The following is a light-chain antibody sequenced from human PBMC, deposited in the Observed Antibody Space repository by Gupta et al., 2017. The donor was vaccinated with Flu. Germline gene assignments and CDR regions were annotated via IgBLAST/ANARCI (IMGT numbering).Light chain of an antibody. CDR2: KAS. CDR3: QQANSYSNA. V-gene: IGKV1-5*03. Sequence: PSTLSASVGDRVTITCRASQSISSWLAWYQQKPGKTPKLLIYKASTLESGVPSRFSGSGSGTEFTLTISSRQPDDFATYYCQQANSYSNAFGQGTKLEIK. J-gene: IGKJ2*01. CDR1: QSISSW.